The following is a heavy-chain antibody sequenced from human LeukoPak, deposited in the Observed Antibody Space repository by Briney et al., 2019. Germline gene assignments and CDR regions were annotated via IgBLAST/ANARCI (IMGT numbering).Heavy chain of an antibody. V-gene: IGHV5-51*01. CDR3: ARQSGGFDS. D-gene: IGHD3-10*01. Sequence: GESLKISCKGSGYTFTSNWIGWVRQMPGKGLEWMGMVYPSDSDTRYSPSFQGQVTISADKSISTAYLQWRSLKASDTAMHYCARQSGGFDSWGQGTLVTVSS. J-gene: IGHJ4*02. CDR1: GYTFTSNW. CDR2: VYPSDSDT.